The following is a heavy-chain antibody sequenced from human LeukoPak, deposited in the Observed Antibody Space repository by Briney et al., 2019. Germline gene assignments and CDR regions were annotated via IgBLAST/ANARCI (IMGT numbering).Heavy chain of an antibody. D-gene: IGHD6-6*01. CDR1: GGSISSSSYY. V-gene: IGHV4-39*01. Sequence: PSETLSLTCTVSGGSISSSSYYWGWIRQPPGKGPEWIGSIYYSGSTYYNPSLKSRVTISVDTSKNQFSLKLSSVTAADTAVYYCASEGGSSSGWFDPWGQGTLVTVSP. J-gene: IGHJ5*02. CDR2: IYYSGST. CDR3: ASEGGSSSGWFDP.